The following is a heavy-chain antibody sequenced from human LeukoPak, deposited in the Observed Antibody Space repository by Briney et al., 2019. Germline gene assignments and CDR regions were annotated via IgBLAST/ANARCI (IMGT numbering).Heavy chain of an antibody. CDR1: GGTFSSYA. CDR2: IIPIFGIA. CDR3: AQAYCSSTSCYKNKVAYDY. D-gene: IGHD2-2*02. V-gene: IGHV1-69*04. Sequence: SVKVSCKASGGTFSSYAISWVRQAPGQGLEWMGRIIPIFGIANYAQKFQGRVTITADKSTSTAYMELNSLRSEDTAVYYCAQAYCSSTSCYKNKVAYDYWGQGTLVTVSS. J-gene: IGHJ4*02.